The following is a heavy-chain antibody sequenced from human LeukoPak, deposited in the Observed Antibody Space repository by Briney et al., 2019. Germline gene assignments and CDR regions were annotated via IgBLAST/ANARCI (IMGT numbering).Heavy chain of an antibody. CDR3: ARERGEEYSSGWYKRNYFDN. Sequence: SETLSLTCTVSGDSFSSVKDYWAWVCQPPGKGLEWIASGDYSGATYYNPSLESRVTISADMSKNQFSLKLNSVTAADTAVYYCARERGEEYSSGWYKRNYFDNWGQGTRVTVSS. CDR1: GDSFSSVKDY. V-gene: IGHV4-39*07. CDR2: GDYSGAT. D-gene: IGHD6-19*01. J-gene: IGHJ4*02.